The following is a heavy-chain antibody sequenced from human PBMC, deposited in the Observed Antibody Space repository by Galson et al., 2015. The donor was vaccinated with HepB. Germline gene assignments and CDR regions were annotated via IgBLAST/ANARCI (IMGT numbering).Heavy chain of an antibody. CDR2: INHSGST. J-gene: IGHJ4*02. V-gene: IGHV4-34*01. D-gene: IGHD2-2*01. Sequence: ETLSLTCAVYGGSFSGYYWSWIRQPPGKGLEWIGEINHSGSTNYNPSLKSRVTISVDTSKNQFSLKLSSVTAADTAVYYCARQLGYCSSTSCYAIRPKRIFDYWGQGTLVTVSS. CDR3: ARQLGYCSSTSCYAIRPKRIFDY. CDR1: GGSFSGYY.